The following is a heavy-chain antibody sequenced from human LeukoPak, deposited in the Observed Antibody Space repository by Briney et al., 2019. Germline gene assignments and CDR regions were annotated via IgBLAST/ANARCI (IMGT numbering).Heavy chain of an antibody. CDR2: IYTSGST. D-gene: IGHD1-26*01. CDR3: ARGNTIVGALGY. V-gene: IGHV4-4*07. Sequence: SETLSLTCTVSGGSISSYYWSWIRQPAGKGLEWIGRIYTSGSTNYNPSLISRVTISVDTSKNQFSLKLSSVTAADTAVYYCARGNTIVGALGYWGQGTLVTVSS. CDR1: GGSISSYY. J-gene: IGHJ4*02.